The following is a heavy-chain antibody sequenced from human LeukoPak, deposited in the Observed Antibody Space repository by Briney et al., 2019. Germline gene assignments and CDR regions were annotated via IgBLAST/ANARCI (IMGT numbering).Heavy chain of an antibody. J-gene: IGHJ6*04. CDR3: AVSTVTTNYYGMDV. CDR1: GYTLTELS. CDR2: FDPEDGET. Sequence: ASVKVSCKVSGYTLTELSMHWVRQAPGKGLEWMGGFDPEDGETIYAQKFQGRVTMTEDTSTDTAYMELSSLRYEDTAVYFCAVSTVTTNYYGMDVWGKGTTVIVSS. D-gene: IGHD4-17*01. V-gene: IGHV1-24*01.